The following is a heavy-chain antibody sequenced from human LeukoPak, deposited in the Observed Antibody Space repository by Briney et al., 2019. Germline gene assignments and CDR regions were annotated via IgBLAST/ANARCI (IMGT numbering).Heavy chain of an antibody. J-gene: IGHJ5*02. D-gene: IGHD1-26*01. CDR2: IYYSGST. CDR3: ARDLLRGSYFGWFDP. V-gene: IGHV4-59*01. Sequence: SETLSLTCTVSGGSISSYYWGWIRQPPGKGLEWIGYIYYSGSTNYNPSLKSRVTISVDTSKNQFSLKLSSVTAADTAVYYCARDLLRGSYFGWFDPWGQGTLVTVSS. CDR1: GGSISSYY.